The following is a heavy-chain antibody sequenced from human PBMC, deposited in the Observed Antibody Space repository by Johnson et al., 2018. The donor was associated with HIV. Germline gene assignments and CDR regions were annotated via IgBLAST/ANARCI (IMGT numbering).Heavy chain of an antibody. D-gene: IGHD1-26*01. Sequence: QVQLVESGGGVVQPGRSLRLSCAASGFTFSSYTMYWVRQAPGKGLEWVAAISYDGSNEYYADSVKGRFTISRDNSKNTLYLQMSSLRAGDTGVYYCARGRGSWVLYDAFEIWGQGTMVIVSS. CDR3: ARGRGSWVLYDAFEI. CDR2: ISYDGSNE. CDR1: GFTFSSYT. J-gene: IGHJ3*02. V-gene: IGHV3-30*04.